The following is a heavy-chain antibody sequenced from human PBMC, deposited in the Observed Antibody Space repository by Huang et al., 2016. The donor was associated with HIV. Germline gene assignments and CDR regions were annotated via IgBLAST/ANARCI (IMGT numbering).Heavy chain of an antibody. CDR2: ISSDGNYE. CDR1: GFTFSSYG. J-gene: IGHJ3*02. Sequence: QVQLVESGGGVVQPGRSLRLSCAASGFTFSSYGLHWVRPAPGKGLGVVSFISSDGNYEHHADSGMGRFTISRDNSKNTLYLQMNSLRAEDTAVYYFAKEGGALVGAGSAFAIWGQGTMVTVSS. D-gene: IGHD1-26*01. V-gene: IGHV3-30*18. CDR3: AKEGGALVGAGSAFAI.